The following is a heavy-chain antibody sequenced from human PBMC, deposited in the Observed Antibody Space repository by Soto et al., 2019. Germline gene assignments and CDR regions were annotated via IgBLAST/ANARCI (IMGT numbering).Heavy chain of an antibody. Sequence: EVQLLESGGGLVQPGGSLRLSCAASGFTFSSYAMSWVRQAPGKGLEWVSAISGSGGSTYYAYSVKGRFTISRDNSKNTLYLQINILRAEHTAVDYCATSPDIVAHDYWGQGTLVTVSS. CDR1: GFTFSSYA. V-gene: IGHV3-23*01. CDR2: ISGSGGST. CDR3: ATSPDIVAHDY. D-gene: IGHD5-12*01. J-gene: IGHJ4*02.